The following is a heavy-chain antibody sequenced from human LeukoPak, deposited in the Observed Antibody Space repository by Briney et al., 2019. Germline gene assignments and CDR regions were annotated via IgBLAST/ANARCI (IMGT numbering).Heavy chain of an antibody. D-gene: IGHD3-3*01. CDR2: INPNSGGT. J-gene: IGHJ6*02. V-gene: IGHV1-2*02. CDR1: GYTFTGYY. CDR3: ARGVLRFFVYYYYGMDV. Sequence: ASVKVSCKASGYTFTGYYIHWVRQAPGQGLEWMGWINPNSGGTNYAQKFQGRVTMTRDTSISTAYMELSRLRSDDTAVYYCARGVLRFFVYYYYGMDVWGQGTTVTVSS.